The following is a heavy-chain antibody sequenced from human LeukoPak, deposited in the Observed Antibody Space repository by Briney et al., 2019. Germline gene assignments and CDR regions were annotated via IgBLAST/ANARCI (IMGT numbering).Heavy chain of an antibody. Sequence: GGSLRLSCAASGFTFSSYAMHWVRQAPGKGLEYVSAISSNGGSTYYANSVKGRFTISRDNSKNTLYLQMGSLRAEDMAVYYCARDWGDCSSTSCYVFGMDVWGQGTTVTVSS. CDR1: GFTFSSYA. V-gene: IGHV3-64*01. CDR2: ISSNGGST. J-gene: IGHJ6*02. D-gene: IGHD2-2*01. CDR3: ARDWGDCSSTSCYVFGMDV.